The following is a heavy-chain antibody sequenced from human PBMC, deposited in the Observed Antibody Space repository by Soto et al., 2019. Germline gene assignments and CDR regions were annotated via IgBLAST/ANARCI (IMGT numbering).Heavy chain of an antibody. D-gene: IGHD3-3*01. CDR1: GGSISSGDYY. V-gene: IGHV4-30-4*01. CDR2: IYYSGST. CDR3: ARDWRLTKRFDY. Sequence: LSLTCTVSGGSISSGDYYWSWIRQPPGEGLEWIGYIYYSGSTYYNPSLKSRVTISVDTSKNQFSLKLSSVTAADTAVYYCARDWRLTKRFDYWRQGTLVTVSS. J-gene: IGHJ4*02.